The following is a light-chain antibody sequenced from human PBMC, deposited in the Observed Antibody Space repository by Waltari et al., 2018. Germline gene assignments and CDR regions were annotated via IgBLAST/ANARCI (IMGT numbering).Light chain of an antibody. CDR3: QQYYSLPWT. J-gene: IGKJ1*01. CDR1: QSVLYSSNNKNH. V-gene: IGKV4-1*01. Sequence: DIVMTQSPDSLAVSLGERATINCKSSQSVLYSSNNKNHFAWYQQKPGKPPKLLVSRASTRVSGVPDRFSGSGSGTDFTLTISSLQAEDVAVYYCQQYYSLPWTFGQGTKVEIK. CDR2: RAS.